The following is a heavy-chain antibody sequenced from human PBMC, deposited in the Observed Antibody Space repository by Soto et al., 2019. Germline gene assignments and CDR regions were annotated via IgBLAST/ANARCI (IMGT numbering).Heavy chain of an antibody. CDR1: GYTXTELS. CDR2: FDPEDCET. D-gene: IGHD1-26*01. Sequence: GXSXKVSFKVSGYTXTELSMDLVRQAPGKGLEWMGGFDPEDCETIYAQKFQGRVTMTEETSTDTAYMELSSLRSEDTAVYYCATLGELFDYWGQGTLGTVSS. J-gene: IGHJ4*02. CDR3: ATLGELFDY. V-gene: IGHV1-24*01.